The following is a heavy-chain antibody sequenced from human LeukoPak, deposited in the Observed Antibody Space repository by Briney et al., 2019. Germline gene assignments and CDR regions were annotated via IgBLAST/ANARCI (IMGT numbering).Heavy chain of an antibody. CDR1: GYTFTSYY. CDR2: INPSGGST. J-gene: IGHJ4*02. D-gene: IGHD6-19*01. V-gene: IGHV1-46*01. Sequence: GASVKVSCKASGYTFTSYYMHWVRQAPGQGLEWMGVINPSGGSTNSPQKFQGRVTMTRDTSTSTVYMELSSLRSEDTAVYYCTRGEQWLVLNYWGQGTLVTVSS. CDR3: TRGEQWLVLNY.